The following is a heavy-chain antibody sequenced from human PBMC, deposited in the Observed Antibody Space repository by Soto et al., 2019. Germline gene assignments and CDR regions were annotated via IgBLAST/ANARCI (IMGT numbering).Heavy chain of an antibody. CDR3: TRGMTTVTTLDY. J-gene: IGHJ4*02. CDR2: TNHSGST. V-gene: IGHV4-34*01. CDR1: GGSFSGDY. D-gene: IGHD4-4*01. Sequence: SETLSLTCAVYGGSFSGDYWSWIRQPPGKGLEWIGETNHSGSTNYNPSLKSRVTISVDTSKNQFSLKLSSVTAADTAVYYCTRGMTTVTTLDYWGQGTLVTVSS.